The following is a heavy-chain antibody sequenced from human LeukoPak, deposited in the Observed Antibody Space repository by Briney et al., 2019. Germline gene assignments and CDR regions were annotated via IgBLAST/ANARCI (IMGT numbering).Heavy chain of an antibody. J-gene: IGHJ4*02. CDR3: TSGARSDGWYVLDY. V-gene: IGHV3-74*01. CDR1: GFTIKTYW. D-gene: IGHD6-19*01. Sequence: GGSLRLSCAASGFTIKTYWMHWVRHAPGKGLEGGSHINSDGSTTDYTDSVKGSFTISRDTAKNTLYLQVNTLIDADRRVYYCTSGARSDGWYVLDYWGPGTLVTVSS. CDR2: INSDGSTT.